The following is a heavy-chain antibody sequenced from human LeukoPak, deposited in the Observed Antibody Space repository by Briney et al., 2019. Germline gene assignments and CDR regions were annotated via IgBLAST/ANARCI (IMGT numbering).Heavy chain of an antibody. Sequence: GGSLRLSCAASGFTFSIYWMTWVRQAPGKGLEWVSVIYSGGSTYYADSVKGRFTISRHNSKNTLYLQMNSLRAEDTAVYYCAREIAVADNGAFDIWGQGTMVTVSS. CDR3: AREIAVADNGAFDI. D-gene: IGHD6-19*01. V-gene: IGHV3-53*04. CDR2: IYSGGST. J-gene: IGHJ3*02. CDR1: GFTFSIYW.